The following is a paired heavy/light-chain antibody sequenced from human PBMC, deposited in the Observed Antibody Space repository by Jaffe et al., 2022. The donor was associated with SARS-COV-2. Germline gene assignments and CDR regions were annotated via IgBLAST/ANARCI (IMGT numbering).Heavy chain of an antibody. J-gene: IGHJ4*02. CDR2: ISPYNGNT. CDR1: GYTYFTYD. D-gene: IGHD2-15*01. Sequence: QVQLVQSGAEVKKPGASVKVSCKASGYTYFTYDINWVRQAPGQGLEWMGRISPYNGNTNFAQNFQGRVSMTTDTSTTTAYMELRNLRSDDTALYYCARGVVSTYSSFDFWGQGTLVTVSS. CDR3: ARGVVSTYSSFDF. V-gene: IGHV1-18*04.
Light chain of an antibody. CDR3: QQYYSSPLT. CDR1: QSILLSSNSKNY. J-gene: IGKJ4*01. CDR2: WAS. V-gene: IGKV4-1*01. Sequence: DIVMTQSPDSLAVSLGERATINCKSSQSILLSSNSKNYLAWYQQKPGQPPKLLIYWASTRESGVPDRFSGSGSGTDFTLTISSLQAEDVAFYYCQQYYSSPLTFGGGTKVEIK.